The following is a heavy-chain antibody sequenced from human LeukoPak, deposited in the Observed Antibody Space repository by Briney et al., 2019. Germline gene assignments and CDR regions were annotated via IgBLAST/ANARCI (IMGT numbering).Heavy chain of an antibody. CDR2: ISSSSSYI. CDR3: ARDIVVATGFYYYYMDV. D-gene: IGHD2-21*01. V-gene: IGHV3-21*01. Sequence: GGSLRLSCAASGFTFSSYSMNWVRQAPGKGLEWVSSISSSSSYIYYADSVKGRFTTSRDNAKNSLYLQMNSLRAEDTAVYYCARDIVVATGFYYYYMDVWGKGTTVTVSS. J-gene: IGHJ6*03. CDR1: GFTFSSYS.